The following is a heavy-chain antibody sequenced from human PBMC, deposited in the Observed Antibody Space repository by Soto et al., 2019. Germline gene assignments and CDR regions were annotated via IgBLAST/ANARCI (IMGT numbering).Heavy chain of an antibody. D-gene: IGHD4-17*01. CDR3: ARDYGDYYGMDV. CDR1: GYTFTGYY. J-gene: IGHJ6*02. Sequence: QVQLVQSGAEVKKPGASVKVSCKASGYTFTGYYMHWVRQAPGQGLEWMGWINPNSGGTNYAQKFRGVVTTTRDTSISTAYMELSRLRSDDTAVYYCARDYGDYYGMDVWGQGTTVTVSS. CDR2: INPNSGGT. V-gene: IGHV1-2*02.